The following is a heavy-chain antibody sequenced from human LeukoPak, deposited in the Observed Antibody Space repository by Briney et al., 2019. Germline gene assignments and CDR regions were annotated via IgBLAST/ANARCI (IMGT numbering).Heavy chain of an antibody. D-gene: IGHD4/OR15-4a*01. V-gene: IGHV3-23*01. CDR3: ARAKGLTRISNY. Sequence: GASLRLSCAASGFTFNKNAMNWVRQAPGKGLEWVSGISGSSASTYYADSVKGRFSISRDNSKNALYLQMNSLRAEDTAVYYCARAKGLTRISNYWGQGTLVTVSS. CDR1: GFTFNKNA. CDR2: ISGSSAST. J-gene: IGHJ4*02.